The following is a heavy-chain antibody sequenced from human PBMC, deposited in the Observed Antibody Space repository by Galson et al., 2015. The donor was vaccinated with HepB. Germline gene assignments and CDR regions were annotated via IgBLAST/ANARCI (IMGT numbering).Heavy chain of an antibody. CDR2: IYDDGRT. J-gene: IGHJ4*02. Sequence: SLRLSCAGFGFIVSTNYMSWVRQSPGKGLEWVSIIYDDGRTFYADSVKGRFTISRDISKNTVYLQMNTLRVDDTAVYYCARGSAPNRGEDWGQGTLVTVSS. CDR1: GFIVSTNY. D-gene: IGHD2/OR15-2a*01. V-gene: IGHV3-53*01. CDR3: ARGSAPNRGED.